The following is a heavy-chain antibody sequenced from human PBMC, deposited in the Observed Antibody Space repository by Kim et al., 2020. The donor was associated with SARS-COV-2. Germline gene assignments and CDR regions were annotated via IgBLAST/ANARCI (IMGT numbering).Heavy chain of an antibody. J-gene: IGHJ4*02. D-gene: IGHD2-15*01. CDR3: ARDGSYGSGYFDY. CDR1: GYSISSGYY. CDR2: IYHSGST. Sequence: SETLSLTCTVSGYSISSGYYWGWIRQPPGKGLEWIGSIYHSGSTYYNPSLKSRVTISVDTSKNQFSLKLSSVTAADTAVYYCARDGSYGSGYFDYWGQGT. V-gene: IGHV4-38-2*02.